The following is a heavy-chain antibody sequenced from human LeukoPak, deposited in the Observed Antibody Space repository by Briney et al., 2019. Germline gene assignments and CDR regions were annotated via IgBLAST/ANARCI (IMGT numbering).Heavy chain of an antibody. D-gene: IGHD3-16*01. CDR3: ARHWGRDTFDI. CDR1: GGSISSYY. Sequence: PSETLSLTCTVSGGSISSYYWSWIRQPPGKGLEWIGSIYYSGSTYYNPSLMSRVTISVDTSKNQFSLKLNSVTAADTAVYYCARHWGRDTFDIWGQGTMVTVSS. J-gene: IGHJ3*02. CDR2: IYYSGST. V-gene: IGHV4-59*05.